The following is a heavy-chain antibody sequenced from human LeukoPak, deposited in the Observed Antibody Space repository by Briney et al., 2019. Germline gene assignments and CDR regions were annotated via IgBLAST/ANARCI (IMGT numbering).Heavy chain of an antibody. CDR1: GDSVSSNSAA. J-gene: IGHJ6*02. V-gene: IGHV6-1*01. CDR3: ARGYGSSWYTNYGMDV. CDR2: TYYRSKWYN. D-gene: IGHD6-13*01. Sequence: SQTLSLTCAISGDSVSSNSAAWNWIRQSPSRGLEWLGRTYYRSKWYNDYAVSVKSRITINPGTSKNQFSLQLNPVTPEDTAVYYCARGYGSSWYTNYGMDVWGQGTTVTVSS.